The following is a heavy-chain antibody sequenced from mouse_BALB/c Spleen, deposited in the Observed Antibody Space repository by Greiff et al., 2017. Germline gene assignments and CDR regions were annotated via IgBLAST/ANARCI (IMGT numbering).Heavy chain of an antibody. CDR1: GYSITSDYA. CDR2: ISYSGST. V-gene: IGHV3-2*02. J-gene: IGHJ3*01. CDR3: ARGDGNSWFAY. Sequence: EVQLVESGPGLVKPSQSLSLTCTVTGYSITSDYAWNWIRQFPGNKLEWMGYISYSGSTSYNPSLKSRISITRDTSKNQFFLQLNSVTTEDTATYYCARGDGNSWFAYWGQGTLVTVSA. D-gene: IGHD2-1*01.